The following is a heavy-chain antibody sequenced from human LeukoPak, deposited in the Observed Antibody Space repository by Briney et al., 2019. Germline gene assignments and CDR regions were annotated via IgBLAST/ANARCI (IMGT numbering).Heavy chain of an antibody. CDR1: GFTFSSYA. D-gene: IGHD5-24*01. J-gene: IGHJ4*02. V-gene: IGHV3-30-3*01. CDR3: ARDSGDGYNFSFFDY. CDR2: ISYDGSNK. Sequence: GGSLRLSCAASGFTFSSYAMHWVRQAPGKGLEWVAVISYDGSNKYYADSVKGRFTISRDNSKNTLYLQMNSLRAEDTAVYYCARDSGDGYNFSFFDYWGQGTLVTVSS.